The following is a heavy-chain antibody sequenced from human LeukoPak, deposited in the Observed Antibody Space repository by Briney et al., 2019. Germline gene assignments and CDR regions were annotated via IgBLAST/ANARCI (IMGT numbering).Heavy chain of an antibody. CDR2: IRQEGGDK. D-gene: IGHD2-2*02. J-gene: IGHJ4*02. V-gene: IGHV3-7*01. CDR1: GLTLGSIW. CDR3: VRDSYTNTGHVQEEDY. Sequence: RGSLRLSCLVSGLTLGSIWMAWVRPGPGEGLGWVATIRQEGGDKYHVDSVKGRFTLSRDNATSPLFLQMISLRAEDTVINYCVRDSYTNTGHVQEEDYWGQGTLVTVSS.